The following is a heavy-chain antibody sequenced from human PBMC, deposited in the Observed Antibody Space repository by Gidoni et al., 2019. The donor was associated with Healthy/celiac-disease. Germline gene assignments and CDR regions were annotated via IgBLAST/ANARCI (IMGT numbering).Heavy chain of an antibody. CDR3: ARDKVYRSSLGAFDI. V-gene: IGHV3-7*01. CDR1: GVTFSRYW. D-gene: IGHD3-16*01. J-gene: IGHJ3*02. Sequence: EVQLVESGGGLVQPGGSLRRTWAASGVTFSRYWMSWVRQAPGKGLEWVANRKQDGSEKYYVDSVKGRFTISRDNAKNSLYLQMNSLRAEDTAVYYCARDKVYRSSLGAFDIWGQGTMVTVSS. CDR2: RKQDGSEK.